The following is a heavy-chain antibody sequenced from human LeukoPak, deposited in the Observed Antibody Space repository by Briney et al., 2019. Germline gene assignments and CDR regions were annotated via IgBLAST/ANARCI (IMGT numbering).Heavy chain of an antibody. CDR3: ARPAYCGGDCFTSKNWYFDL. V-gene: IGHV1-18*04. CDR2: ISTYNGNT. Sequence: ASVRVSCKASGYTFTDYYIHWVRQAPGQGLEWMGWISTYNGNTNYAQKFQGRVTMTTDTSTSTAYMELRSLRSDDTAVYYCARPAYCGGDCFTSKNWYFDLWGRGTLVTVSS. CDR1: GYTFTDYY. J-gene: IGHJ2*01. D-gene: IGHD2-21*02.